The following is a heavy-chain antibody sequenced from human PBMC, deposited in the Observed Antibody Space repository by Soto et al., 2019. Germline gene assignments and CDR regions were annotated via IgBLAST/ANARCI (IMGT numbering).Heavy chain of an antibody. CDR3: ARDFWRYYDFWSGYYSAFDI. Sequence: ASVKVSCKASGYTFTSYGISWVRQAPGQGLEWMGWISAYNGNTNYAQKLQGRVTMTTDTSTSTAYMELRSLRSDDTAVYYCARDFWRYYDFWSGYYSAFDIWGQGTMVTVSS. CDR1: GYTFTSYG. CDR2: ISAYNGNT. J-gene: IGHJ3*02. D-gene: IGHD3-3*01. V-gene: IGHV1-18*01.